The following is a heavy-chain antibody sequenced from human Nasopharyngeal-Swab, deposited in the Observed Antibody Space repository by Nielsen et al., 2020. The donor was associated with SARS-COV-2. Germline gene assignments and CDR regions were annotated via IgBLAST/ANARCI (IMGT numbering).Heavy chain of an antibody. D-gene: IGHD3-9*01. CDR2: MYVSGST. CDR3: AREYYDILTGYSRFEY. V-gene: IGHV4-61*02. Sequence: LSCTVSGDSISSRSYYWSWIRQPAGKGLEYIGRMYVSGSTDYNPSLRNRVTISVDTSKNQFSLKLSSVTAADTAVYYCAREYYDILTGYSRFEYWGQGTLVTVSS. J-gene: IGHJ4*02. CDR1: GDSISSRSYY.